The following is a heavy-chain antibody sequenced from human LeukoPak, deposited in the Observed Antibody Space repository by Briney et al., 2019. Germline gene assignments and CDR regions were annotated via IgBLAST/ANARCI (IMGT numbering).Heavy chain of an antibody. V-gene: IGHV3-11*01. CDR3: ARGDYGGNLRFDS. J-gene: IGHJ5*01. CDR2: ISSSARNI. Sequence: NPGGSLRLSCAASGFTFSDYYMSWIRQAPGKGLEWVSYISSSARNINYADSVKGRFTISRDNAKNSLYLQMNSLRAEDTAVYYCARGDYGGNLRFDSWGQGTLVTVSS. CDR1: GFTFSDYY. D-gene: IGHD4-23*01.